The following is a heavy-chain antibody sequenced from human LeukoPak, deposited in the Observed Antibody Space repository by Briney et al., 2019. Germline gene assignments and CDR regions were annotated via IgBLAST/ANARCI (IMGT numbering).Heavy chain of an antibody. CDR3: ARTAAEGYYYYYMDV. V-gene: IGHV4-38-2*02. CDR2: IYHSGST. Sequence: SETLSLTCTVSGYSISSGYYWGWIRQPPGKGLEWIGSIYHSGSTYCNPSLKSRVTISVDTSKNQFSLKLSSVTAADTAVYYCARTAAEGYYYYYMDVWGKGTTVTVSS. CDR1: GYSISSGYY. J-gene: IGHJ6*03. D-gene: IGHD6-25*01.